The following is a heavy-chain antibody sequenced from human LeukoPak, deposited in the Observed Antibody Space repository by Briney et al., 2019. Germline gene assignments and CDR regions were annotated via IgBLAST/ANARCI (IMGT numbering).Heavy chain of an antibody. V-gene: IGHV3-48*03. CDR3: ARIGRSGWNFDY. D-gene: IGHD6-19*01. CDR2: ISSSGSTI. J-gene: IGHJ4*02. CDR1: GFTFSSYE. Sequence: GGSLRLSCATSGFTFSSYEMHWVRQAPGKGLEWVSYISSSGSTIYYADSVKGRFTISRDNAKNSLYLQMSSLRAEDTAVYYCARIGRSGWNFDYWGQGTLVTVSS.